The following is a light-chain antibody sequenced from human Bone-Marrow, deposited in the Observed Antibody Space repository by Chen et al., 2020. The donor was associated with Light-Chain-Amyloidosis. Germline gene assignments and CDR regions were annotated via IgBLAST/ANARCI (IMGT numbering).Light chain of an antibody. J-gene: IGLJ1*01. CDR1: TSGVGGYNF. Sequence: QSALTQPRSVSGSPGQSVTISCTGTTSGVGGYNFVSWYQQHPGKVPQLMICDVSKRPSGVPDRSSGSKSGSTPSPTVSELQAEDAADYYCASYACTSLYVFGSGTKVTVL. CDR2: DVS. V-gene: IGLV2-11*01. CDR3: ASYACTSLYV.